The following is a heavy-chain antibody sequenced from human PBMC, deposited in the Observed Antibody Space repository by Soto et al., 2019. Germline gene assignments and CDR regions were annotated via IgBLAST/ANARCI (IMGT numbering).Heavy chain of an antibody. CDR3: ARDIRYCSGNSCYSGGMDV. V-gene: IGHV3-13*01. CDR2: IGTAGDT. CDR1: GFTFSSYD. J-gene: IGHJ6*02. Sequence: EVQLVESGGGLVQPGGSLRLSCAASGFTFSSYDMHWVRQATGKGLEWVSVIGTAGDTYYPGSVKGRFTISRENAKNSLYLQMNSLRAEDTAVYYCARDIRYCSGNSCYSGGMDVWGQGTKVTVSS. D-gene: IGHD2-15*01.